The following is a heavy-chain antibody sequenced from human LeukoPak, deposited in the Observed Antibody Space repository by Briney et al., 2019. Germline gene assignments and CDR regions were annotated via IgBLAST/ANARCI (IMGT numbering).Heavy chain of an antibody. J-gene: IGHJ6*03. D-gene: IGHD3-10*01. Sequence: PGGSLRLSCAASGVTFSSYCRHWIRQAPGKGLVWVSRINSDGSSTSYADSVKGRFTISRDNAKNTLNLQMNSLRAEDMSVYSCARSGGLDGSYLNYMDDWGKETTVTVSS. CDR2: INSDGSST. CDR1: GVTFSSYC. V-gene: IGHV3-74*01. CDR3: ARSGGLDGSYLNYMDD.